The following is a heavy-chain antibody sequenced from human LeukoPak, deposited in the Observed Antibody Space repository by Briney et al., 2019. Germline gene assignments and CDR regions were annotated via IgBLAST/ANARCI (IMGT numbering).Heavy chain of an antibody. CDR2: IPYSGST. D-gene: IGHD3-22*01. Sequence: SETLSLTCTVSGGSISNYYWNWIRQPPGKGLEWIGHIPYSGSTNYNSSLKSRVSISVHTSKNQFSLKLSSVTGADTAVYYCAMWRDYYDSSGYSYWYFDLWGRGTLVTVSA. CDR1: GGSISNYY. J-gene: IGHJ2*01. CDR3: AMWRDYYDSSGYSYWYFDL. V-gene: IGHV4-59*01.